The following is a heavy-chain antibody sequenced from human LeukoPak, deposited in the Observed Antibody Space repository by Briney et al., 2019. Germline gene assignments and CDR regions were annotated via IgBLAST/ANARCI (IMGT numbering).Heavy chain of an antibody. D-gene: IGHD3-22*01. V-gene: IGHV1-3*01. CDR3: ARVRAYYYDSSGYSH. J-gene: IGHJ4*02. CDR2: INAGNGNT. Sequence: ASVKVSCKASGYTFTSYAMHWVRQAPGQRLEWMGWINAGNGNTKYSQKFQGRVTITRDTSASTAYMELSSLRSEDTAVYYCARVRAYYYDSSGYSHWGQGTLVTVSS. CDR1: GYTFTSYA.